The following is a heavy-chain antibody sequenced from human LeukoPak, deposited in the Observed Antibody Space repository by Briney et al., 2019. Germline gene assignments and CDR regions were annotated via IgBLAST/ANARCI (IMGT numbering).Heavy chain of an antibody. J-gene: IGHJ5*02. CDR3: ARVGGDYYLSLFDP. V-gene: IGHV4-59*01. CDR1: GGSIRSYY. CDR2: IYYSGSA. Sequence: SETPSLTCTVSGGSIRSYYWSWIRQPPGKGLEWIGYIYYSGSANYNPSLKSRGTISVDTSKNQFSLKLSSVTAADTAVYYCARVGGDYYLSLFDPWGQGTLVTVSS. D-gene: IGHD1-26*01.